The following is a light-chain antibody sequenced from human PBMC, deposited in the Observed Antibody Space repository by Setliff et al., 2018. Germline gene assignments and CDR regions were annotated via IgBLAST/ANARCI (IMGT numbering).Light chain of an antibody. V-gene: IGLV2-14*03. CDR2: EVS. Sequence: QSALTQPAAVSGSPGQSITISCTGTSSDVGGYDYVSWYQQHPGKAPKLMIYEVSKRPSGVSDRFSGSKSGNTASLTISGLQAEDEADYYRLSYTSKTTQALFGGGTKVTVL. CDR1: SSDVGGYDY. CDR3: LSYTSKTTQAL. J-gene: IGLJ2*01.